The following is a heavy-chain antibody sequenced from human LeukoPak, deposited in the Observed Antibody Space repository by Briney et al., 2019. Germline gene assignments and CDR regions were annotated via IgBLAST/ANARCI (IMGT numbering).Heavy chain of an antibody. CDR3: ARDRLAASWYAFDY. CDR2: INPGGGGT. CDR1: GYTFTSYY. V-gene: IGHV1-46*01. J-gene: IGHJ4*02. Sequence: GASVKVSCKASGYTFTSYYMHWVRQAPGQGLEWMGIINPGGGGTSDAQKFQGRVTMTRDTSTSTLYMELSSLTSEDTAVYYCARDRLAASWYAFDYWGQGTLVTVSS. D-gene: IGHD6-13*01.